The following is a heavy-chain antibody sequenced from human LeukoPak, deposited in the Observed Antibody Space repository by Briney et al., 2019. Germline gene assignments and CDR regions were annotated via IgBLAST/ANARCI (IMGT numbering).Heavy chain of an antibody. CDR1: GGTFRIYT. J-gene: IGHJ4*02. CDR3: ARAEITFGVVIDSYFDY. D-gene: IGHD3-16*02. V-gene: IGHV1-69*02. Sequence: VASVKVSCNFSGGTFRIYTISWARQAPGQGFEGMVRIIPLLGIANYEQKFQGRVTSSADKSTSTAYMELSSLRSEDTAVYYCARAEITFGVVIDSYFDYWGQGTLVTVSS. CDR2: IIPLLGIA.